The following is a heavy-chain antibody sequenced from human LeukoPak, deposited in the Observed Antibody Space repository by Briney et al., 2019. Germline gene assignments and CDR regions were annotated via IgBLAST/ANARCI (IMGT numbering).Heavy chain of an antibody. D-gene: IGHD2-8*02. CDR1: GFTFRTYT. CDR3: ARVATGGTSRDF. V-gene: IGHV3-21*01. CDR2: VTGGSGTI. Sequence: GGSLRLSCAASGFTFRTYTMSWVRQAPGKGLEWVASVTGGSGTIFYADSVKGRFTISRDNAKNLLYLQMTSLRAEDTAVYYCARVATGGTSRDFWGQGTLVTVSS. J-gene: IGHJ4*02.